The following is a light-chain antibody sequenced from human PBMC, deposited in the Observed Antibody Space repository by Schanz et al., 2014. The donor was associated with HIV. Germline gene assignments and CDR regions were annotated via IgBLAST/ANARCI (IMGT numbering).Light chain of an antibody. Sequence: QSALTQPASVSGSPGQSITIPCTGTSSDVGGYNYVAWYQQHPGKAPKLMIYDVNKRPSGVPDRFSGSKSGNTASLTISGLQAEDEADYHCCSYAGRYTWVFGTGTKVTVL. V-gene: IGLV2-11*01. CDR1: SSDVGGYNY. CDR3: CSYAGRYTWV. CDR2: DVN. J-gene: IGLJ1*01.